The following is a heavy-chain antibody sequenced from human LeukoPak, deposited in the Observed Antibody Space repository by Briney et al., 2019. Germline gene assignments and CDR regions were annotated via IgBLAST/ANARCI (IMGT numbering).Heavy chain of an antibody. CDR1: GYTFTGYY. Sequence: ASMKVSCKASGYTFTGYYMHWVRQAPGQGLEWMGWINPNSGGTNYAQKFQGRVTMTRDTSISTAYMELSRLRSDDTAVYYCARESGVPAAIIIWFDPWGQGTLVTVSS. CDR2: INPNSGGT. D-gene: IGHD2-2*02. V-gene: IGHV1-2*02. CDR3: ARESGVPAAIIIWFDP. J-gene: IGHJ5*02.